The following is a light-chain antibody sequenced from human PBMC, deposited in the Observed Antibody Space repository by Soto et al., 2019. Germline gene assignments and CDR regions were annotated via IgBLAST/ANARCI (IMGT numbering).Light chain of an antibody. CDR1: QTVSSNF. V-gene: IGKV3-20*01. CDR3: HQYGSSPAT. CDR2: GAS. J-gene: IGKJ1*01. Sequence: ELVFTQSPGTLSLSPGDRATLSCSASQTVSSNFLAWYQQRPAQAPRLLIRGASTRATGITDRFSGIVSGTDFTLTTSRLEPEDFAVYYYHQYGSSPATFGQG.